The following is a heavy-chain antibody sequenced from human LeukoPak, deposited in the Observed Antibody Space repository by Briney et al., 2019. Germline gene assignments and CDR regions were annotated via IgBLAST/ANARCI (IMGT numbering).Heavy chain of an antibody. CDR1: GFTFSSYW. J-gene: IGHJ6*03. V-gene: IGHV3-7*01. Sequence: GGSLRLSCAASGFTFSSYWMSWVRQAPGKGLEWVANIKQDGSEKYYVDSVKGRFTISRDNAKNSLYLQMNSLRAEDAAVYYCARQGSGYFHYYYYYMDVWGKGTTVTVSS. CDR3: ARQGSGYFHYYYYYMDV. CDR2: IKQDGSEK. D-gene: IGHD3-22*01.